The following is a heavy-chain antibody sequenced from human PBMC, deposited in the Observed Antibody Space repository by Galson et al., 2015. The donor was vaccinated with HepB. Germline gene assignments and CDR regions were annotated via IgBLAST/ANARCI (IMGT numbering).Heavy chain of an antibody. CDR2: ISSSSSTI. V-gene: IGHV3-48*01. CDR3: ARVMLASSGWYRLGHYYYYYYMDV. Sequence: SLRLSCAASGFTFSSYSMNWVRQAPGKGLEWVSYISSSSSTIYYADSVKGRFTISRDNAKNSLYLQMNSLRAEDTAVYYCARVMLASSGWYRLGHYYYYYYMDVWGKGTTVTVSS. J-gene: IGHJ6*03. D-gene: IGHD6-19*01. CDR1: GFTFSSYS.